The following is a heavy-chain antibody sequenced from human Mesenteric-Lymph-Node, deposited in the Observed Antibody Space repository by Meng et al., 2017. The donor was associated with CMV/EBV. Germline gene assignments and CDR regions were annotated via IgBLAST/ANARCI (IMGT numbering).Heavy chain of an antibody. Sequence: SETLSLTCTVSGDSVSGSDWWSWVRQSPGKGLEWIGRVYHFGNFYYNPSLKSRVTMSIDKSQNPVPLTLTSVTAADTAIYYCARERSMAAPGTYGDDTLDVWGQGTKVTVSS. J-gene: IGHJ3*01. CDR3: ARERSMAAPGTYGDDTLDV. CDR2: VYHFGNF. CDR1: GDSVSGSDW. V-gene: IGHV4/OR15-8*02. D-gene: IGHD7-27*01.